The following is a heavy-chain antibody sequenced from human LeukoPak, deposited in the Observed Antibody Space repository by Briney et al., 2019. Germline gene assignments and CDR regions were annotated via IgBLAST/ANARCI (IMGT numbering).Heavy chain of an antibody. Sequence: SETLSLTCAVYGGSFSGYYWSWIRQPPGKGLEWIGEINHSGSTNYNPSLKSRVTISVDTSKNQFSLKLSSVTAADTAVYYCARGQCSGGSCNGGVAYWGQGTLVTVSS. CDR3: ARGQCSGGSCNGGVAY. V-gene: IGHV4-34*01. CDR2: INHSGST. J-gene: IGHJ4*02. D-gene: IGHD2-15*01. CDR1: GGSFSGYY.